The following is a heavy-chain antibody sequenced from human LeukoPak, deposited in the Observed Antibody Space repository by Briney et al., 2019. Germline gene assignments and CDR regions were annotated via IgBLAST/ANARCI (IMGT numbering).Heavy chain of an antibody. J-gene: IGHJ4*02. V-gene: IGHV1-18*01. CDR3: ARALGIAVAGFDY. Sequence: ASVKVSCKASGYTFTSYGISWVRQAPGQGLEWMGWISAYNGNTNYAQKLQGRVTRTTDTSTSTAYMELRSLRSDATAVYYCARALGIAVAGFDYWGQGTLVTVSP. CDR1: GYTFTSYG. CDR2: ISAYNGNT. D-gene: IGHD6-19*01.